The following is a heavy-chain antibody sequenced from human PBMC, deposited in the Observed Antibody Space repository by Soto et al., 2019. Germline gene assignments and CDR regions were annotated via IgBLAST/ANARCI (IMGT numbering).Heavy chain of an antibody. CDR1: GGSISSYY. CDR3: ARLSPVPATAIDP. CDR2: IYYSGST. J-gene: IGHJ5*02. V-gene: IGHV4-59*01. Sequence: PSETLSLTCTVSGGSISSYYWSWIRQPPGKGLEWIGYIYYSGSTNYNPSLKSRVTISVDTSKNQFSLKLSSVTAADTAVYYCARLSPVPATAIDPWGQGTQVTVSS. D-gene: IGHD2-2*01.